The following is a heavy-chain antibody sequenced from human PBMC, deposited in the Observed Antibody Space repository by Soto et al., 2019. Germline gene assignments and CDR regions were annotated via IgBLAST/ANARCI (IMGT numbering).Heavy chain of an antibody. CDR1: GGTFISFA. D-gene: IGHD4-17*01. CDR2: ITPISGTT. Sequence: QVQLVQSGAEVKKPGSSVKVSCKASGGTFISFAINWVRQAPGQGLEWMGEITPISGTTNYAQKFQGRVTMTVGESTISAFMELSSLPAEDTSVFDCTRGNYGDYSASLDIWGQWTMVTVSS. V-gene: IGHV1-69*01. CDR3: TRGNYGDYSASLDI. J-gene: IGHJ3*02.